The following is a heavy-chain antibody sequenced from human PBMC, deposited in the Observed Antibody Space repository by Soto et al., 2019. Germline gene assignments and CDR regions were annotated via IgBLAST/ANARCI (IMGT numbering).Heavy chain of an antibody. Sequence: GASVKVSCKASGYPFTSYYMHWVRQAPGQGLEWMGIINPSDATTSYPRKFRGRVTMTRDTSTSTVYMEVRSLRSEDTAVYYCTRVSPFLTGPDYWGQGTLVTVSS. CDR1: GYPFTSYY. D-gene: IGHD3-9*01. CDR3: TRVSPFLTGPDY. V-gene: IGHV1-46*03. CDR2: INPSDATT. J-gene: IGHJ4*02.